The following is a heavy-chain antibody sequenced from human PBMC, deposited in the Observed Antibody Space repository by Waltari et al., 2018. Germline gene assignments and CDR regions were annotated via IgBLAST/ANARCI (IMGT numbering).Heavy chain of an antibody. J-gene: IGHJ3*02. CDR3: AKDLWYEVGATSAVDI. CDR1: GVTFSSYA. V-gene: IGHV3-23*03. D-gene: IGHD1-26*01. Sequence: EVQLLESGGGLVQPGGSLRLSCAASGVTFSSYAMSWVRQAPGQGLEWVSVVYSGGRTYYADSGKGRVTISRDNSKNTLYLQMNSLRAEDTAVYDCAKDLWYEVGATSAVDIWGQGTMVTVSS. CDR2: VYSGGRT.